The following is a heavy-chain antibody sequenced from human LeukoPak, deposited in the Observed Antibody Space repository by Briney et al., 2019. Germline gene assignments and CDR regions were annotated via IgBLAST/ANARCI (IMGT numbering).Heavy chain of an antibody. Sequence: SSETLSLTCTVSGGSICSYYWSWIRQPPGKRLEWIGYIYYSGSTNYNPSLKSRVTISVDTSKNQFSLKLSSVTAADTAVYYCARHYGDYVNAKDAFDIWGQGTMVTVSS. J-gene: IGHJ3*02. V-gene: IGHV4-59*08. CDR1: GGSICSYY. D-gene: IGHD4-17*01. CDR2: IYYSGST. CDR3: ARHYGDYVNAKDAFDI.